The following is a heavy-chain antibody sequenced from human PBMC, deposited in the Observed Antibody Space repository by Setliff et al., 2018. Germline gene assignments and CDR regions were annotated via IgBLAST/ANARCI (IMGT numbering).Heavy chain of an antibody. V-gene: IGHV3-23*01. Sequence: PGGSLRLSCAASGFTFSSYAMSWVRQAPGKGLEWVSAISGSGGSTYYADSGKGRFTISRDNARNSLYLQMNSLRAEDTAVYYCARDGDYFGSGNRFDPWGQGTLVTISS. J-gene: IGHJ5*02. D-gene: IGHD3-10*01. CDR1: GFTFSSYA. CDR2: ISGSGGST. CDR3: ARDGDYFGSGNRFDP.